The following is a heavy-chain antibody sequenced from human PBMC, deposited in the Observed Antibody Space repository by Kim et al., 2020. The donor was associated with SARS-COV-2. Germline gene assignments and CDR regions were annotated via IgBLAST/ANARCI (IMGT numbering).Heavy chain of an antibody. V-gene: IGHV1-24*01. J-gene: IGHJ6*02. D-gene: IGHD6-13*01. Sequence: ASVKVSCKVSGYTLTELSMHWVRQAPGKGLEWMGGFDPEDGETIYAQKFQGRVTMTEDTSTDTAYMELSSLRSEDTAVYYCATDPHSCSWYMVGYYYGMDDWGQGTMVTVSS. CDR3: ATDPHSCSWYMVGYYYGMDD. CDR2: FDPEDGET. CDR1: GYTLTELS.